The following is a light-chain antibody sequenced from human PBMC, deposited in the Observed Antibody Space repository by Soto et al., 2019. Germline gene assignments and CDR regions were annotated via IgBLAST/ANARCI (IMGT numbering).Light chain of an antibody. CDR2: AAS. V-gene: IGKV1-5*01. J-gene: IGKJ4*01. CDR3: QQCNSTSPV. Sequence: DIQMTQSPSTLSASVGDRVTITCRASQTISSWLAWYQQKPGKAPKLLIYAASNLESGVPSRFSGSLSGTEFTLTISSLQPDDFATYYCQQCNSTSPVFGGGTKVDI. CDR1: QTISSW.